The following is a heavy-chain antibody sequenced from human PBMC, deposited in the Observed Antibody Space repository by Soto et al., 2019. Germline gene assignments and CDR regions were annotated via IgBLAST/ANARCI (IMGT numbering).Heavy chain of an antibody. D-gene: IGHD1-1*01. CDR1: GFTISGKKY. Sequence: DVQLVESGGGLIQPGESLRLSCAASGFTISGKKYVAWVRQAPGKGLELVSALYDLDGSFYAASVKGRFTTASDSSKTTVYLRMNDLRPDDTAVYYCSTWNEREHAYDVWGQGTTVTFSS. CDR2: LYDLDGS. J-gene: IGHJ3*01. V-gene: IGHV3-53*01. CDR3: STWNEREHAYDV.